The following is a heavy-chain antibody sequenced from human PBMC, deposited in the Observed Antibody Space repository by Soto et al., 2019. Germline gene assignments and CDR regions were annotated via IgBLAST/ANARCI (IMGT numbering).Heavy chain of an antibody. J-gene: IGHJ5*02. CDR2: IIPIVGLA. V-gene: IGHV1-69*02. D-gene: IGHD2-2*01. CDR3: ARGGAVVVPADRTTLRNWFDP. CDR1: GGSFSSYS. Sequence: QVQLVQSGAEVRKPGSSVKVSCRASGGSFSSYSIDWVRQAPGQGLEWMGRIIPIVGLANYAQKFQGRVTIAADKSTTTVYMELSSLRPDDSAVYYCARGGAVVVPADRTTLRNWFDPWGQGTLVTVSS.